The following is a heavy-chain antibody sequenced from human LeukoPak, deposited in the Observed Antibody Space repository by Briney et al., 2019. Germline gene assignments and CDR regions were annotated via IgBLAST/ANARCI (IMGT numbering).Heavy chain of an antibody. CDR1: GGTFSSYT. Sequence: SVNLSCKSSGGTFSSYTICWVRQPPGQGLEWMGGIITIVGTATYVQTFQGRVTITADESTSTAYMELSSLRSEDTAVYYCARDAGSGTSDYWGQGTLVTVSS. CDR2: IITIVGTA. V-gene: IGHV1-69*13. D-gene: IGHD1-1*01. J-gene: IGHJ4*02. CDR3: ARDAGSGTSDY.